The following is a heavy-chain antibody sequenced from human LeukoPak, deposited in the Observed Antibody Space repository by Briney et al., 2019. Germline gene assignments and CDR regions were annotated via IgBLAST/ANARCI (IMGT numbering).Heavy chain of an antibody. CDR1: GGTFSSYT. Sequence: ASVKVSCKASGGTFSSYTISWVRQAPGQGLEWMGRIIPILGIANYAQKFQGRVTITADKSTSTAYMELSSLRSEDTAVYYCARSIVAVPDYYYYYMDVWGKGATVTVSS. V-gene: IGHV1-69*02. CDR2: IIPILGIA. J-gene: IGHJ6*03. D-gene: IGHD2-2*01. CDR3: ARSIVAVPDYYYYYMDV.